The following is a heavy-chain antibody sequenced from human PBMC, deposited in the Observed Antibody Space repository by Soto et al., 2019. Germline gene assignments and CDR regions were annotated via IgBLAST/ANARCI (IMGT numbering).Heavy chain of an antibody. CDR3: ARQQYDFWSGSRYYYYYYMDV. Sequence: QLQLQESGPGLVKPSETLSLTCTVSGGSISSSSYFWGWIRQPPGKGLEWIGSIYYSGSTYYNPSLKSRVTSSVDTSKNQFSLKLSSVTAADSAVYFCARQQYDFWSGSRYYYYYYMDVWGKGTTVTVSS. D-gene: IGHD3-3*01. CDR2: IYYSGST. V-gene: IGHV4-39*01. CDR1: GGSISSSSYF. J-gene: IGHJ6*03.